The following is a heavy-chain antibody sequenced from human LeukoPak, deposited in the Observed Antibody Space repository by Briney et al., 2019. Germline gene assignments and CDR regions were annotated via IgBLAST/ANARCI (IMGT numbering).Heavy chain of an antibody. J-gene: IGHJ4*02. CDR1: GFTFDAYA. V-gene: IGHV3-9*03. Sequence: PGRSLRLSCAASGFTFDAYARHWVRRAPGKGLGWSSGFGWNSGRIGYADSVKGRFTISRDNAKNSLYLQMNSLRAEDMALYYCARGSYRYRDPPDYWGQGTLVTVSS. D-gene: IGHD3-16*02. CDR2: FGWNSGRI. CDR3: ARGSYRYRDPPDY.